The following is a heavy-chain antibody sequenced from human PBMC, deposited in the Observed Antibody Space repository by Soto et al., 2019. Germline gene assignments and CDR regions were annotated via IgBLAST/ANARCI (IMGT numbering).Heavy chain of an antibody. CDR3: ARFRMWGDYDFWCGYYWCYYYYYGLAV. D-gene: IGHD3-3*01. CDR1: GYTFTSYD. Sequence: ASVKVSCKASGYTFTSYDINWVRQATGQGLEWMGWMNPNSGNTGYAQKFQGRVTMTRNTSISTAYMELSSLRSEDTAVYYCARFRMWGDYDFWCGYYWCYYYYYGLAVWGQGTTVIVSS. J-gene: IGHJ6*02. CDR2: MNPNSGNT. V-gene: IGHV1-8*01.